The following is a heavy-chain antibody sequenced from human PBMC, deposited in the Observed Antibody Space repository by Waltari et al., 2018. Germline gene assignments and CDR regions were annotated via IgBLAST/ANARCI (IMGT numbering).Heavy chain of an antibody. V-gene: IGHV4-59*11. J-gene: IGHJ6*03. CDR3: ARALVLRYSRLYRAGDYYYYYMDG. CDR1: GGSISSHY. D-gene: IGHD6-13*01. CDR2: NHYSGST. Sequence: QVQLQESGPGLVKPSETLSLTCTVSGGSISSHYWSWIRQPPGQGLEWMGYNHYSGSTNYNPPLKGRVTKSVETSKNQFPLKLGPVTGGDTAGYFCARALVLRYSRLYRAGDYYYYYMDGWGKGTTVTVSS.